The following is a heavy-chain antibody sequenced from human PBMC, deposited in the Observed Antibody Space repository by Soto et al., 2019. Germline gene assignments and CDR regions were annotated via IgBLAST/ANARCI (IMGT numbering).Heavy chain of an antibody. CDR2: IYHSGST. CDR1: GGSISSGGYS. V-gene: IGHV4-30-2*01. J-gene: IGHJ4*02. Sequence: PSETLSLTCAVSGGSISSGGYSWSWIRQPPGKGLEWIGYIYHSGSTYYNPSLKSRVTISVDGSKNQFSLKLSSVTAADTAVYYCARAMTTVTTIDYWGQGTLVTVSS. D-gene: IGHD4-17*01. CDR3: ARAMTTVTTIDY.